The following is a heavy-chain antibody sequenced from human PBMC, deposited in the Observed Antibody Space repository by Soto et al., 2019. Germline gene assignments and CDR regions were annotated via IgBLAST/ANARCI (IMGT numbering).Heavy chain of an antibody. CDR1: GFTFSSYG. V-gene: IGHV3-33*01. Sequence: QVQLVESGGGVVQPGRSLRLSCAASGFTFSSYGMHWVRQAPGKGLEWVAVIWYDGSNKYYADSVKGRFTISRDNSKNTLYLQMNSLRAEDTAVYYYARDMEDCSSTSCYIRGFDYWGQGTLVTVSS. J-gene: IGHJ4*02. D-gene: IGHD2-2*02. CDR2: IWYDGSNK. CDR3: ARDMEDCSSTSCYIRGFDY.